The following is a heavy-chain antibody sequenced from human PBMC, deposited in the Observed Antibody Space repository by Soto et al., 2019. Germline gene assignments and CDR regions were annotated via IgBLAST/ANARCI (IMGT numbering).Heavy chain of an antibody. J-gene: IGHJ6*02. CDR3: ARDRYDFTSYGMDV. D-gene: IGHD3-3*01. V-gene: IGHV4-30-4*01. CDR1: GGSISNGEYY. CDR2: IHSSGST. Sequence: SATLSLTCTVSGGSISNGEYYWSWIRQPPGKGLEWIGYIHSSGSTDYNPSLKSRVTISMYTYNNQFSLKLSSVTAADTAVYYCARDRYDFTSYGMDVWGQGTTVTVSS.